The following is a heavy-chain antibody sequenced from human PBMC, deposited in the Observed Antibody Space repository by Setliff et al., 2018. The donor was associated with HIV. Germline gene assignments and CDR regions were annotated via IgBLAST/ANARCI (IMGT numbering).Heavy chain of an antibody. V-gene: IGHV4-34*01. CDR3: ATVGAGGREYYFDY. CDR1: GGSFSGYY. CDR2: INHSGST. J-gene: IGHJ4*02. Sequence: PSETLSLTRAVYGGSFSGYYWSWIRQPPGKGLEWIGEINHSGSTNYNPSLKSRVTISVDTSKNQFSLKLSSVTAADTAVYYCATVGAGGREYYFDYWGQGTLVTVSS. D-gene: IGHD1-26*01.